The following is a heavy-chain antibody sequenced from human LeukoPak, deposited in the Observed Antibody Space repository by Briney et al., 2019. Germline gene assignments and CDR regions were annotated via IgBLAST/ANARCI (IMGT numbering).Heavy chain of an antibody. CDR3: ASELGDPGFIDY. V-gene: IGHV1-46*01. J-gene: IGHJ4*02. CDR2: INPSGGST. D-gene: IGHD2-21*01. CDR1: GYTFTSYY. Sequence: GASVKVSRKASGYTFTSYYMHWVRQAPGQGLEWMGIINPSGGSTSYAQKFQGRVTMTRDTSTSTVYMELSSLRSEDTAVYYCASELGDPGFIDYWGQGTLVTVSS.